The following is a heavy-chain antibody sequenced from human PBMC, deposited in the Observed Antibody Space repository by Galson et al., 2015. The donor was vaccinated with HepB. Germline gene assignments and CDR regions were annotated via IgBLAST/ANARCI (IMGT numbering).Heavy chain of an antibody. Sequence: SLRLSCAASGFTFSSYAMHWVRQAPGKGLEWVAVISYDGSNKYYADSVKGRFTISRDNSKDTLYLQMNSLRAEDTAVYYCARHGGFGELLYYVDYWGQGTLVTVSS. CDR1: GFTFSSYA. CDR3: ARHGGFGELLYYVDY. V-gene: IGHV3-30*04. CDR2: ISYDGSNK. D-gene: IGHD3-10*01. J-gene: IGHJ4*02.